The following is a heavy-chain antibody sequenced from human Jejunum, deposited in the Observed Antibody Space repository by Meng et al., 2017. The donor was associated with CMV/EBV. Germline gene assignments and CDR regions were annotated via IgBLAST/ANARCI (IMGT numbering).Heavy chain of an antibody. CDR3: ARDRKHYGERGWFDP. CDR1: GGSISSGDYY. V-gene: IGHV4-30-4*01. CDR2: IYYSGST. J-gene: IGHJ5*02. Sequence: VQLQESGPGLVQPSXXXXXXCXVPGGSISSGDYYWSWIRQPPGKGLEWIGYIYYSGSTYSNASLKSRVTISIDRSKNQFSLKLSSVTAADTAVYYCARDRKHYGERGWFDPWGQGTLVTVSS. D-gene: IGHD4-17*01.